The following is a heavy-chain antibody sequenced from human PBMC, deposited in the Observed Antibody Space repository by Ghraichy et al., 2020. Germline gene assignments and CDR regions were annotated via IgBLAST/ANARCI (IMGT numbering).Heavy chain of an antibody. Sequence: SETLSLTCTVSGGSISPYYWNCIRQPPGKGLEWLGYIHSSGSAKYSPSLNSRVTFSIDTSKNQLSLKLNSVTAADTAVNYCARAGPRDWYSDLWGRGTLVAVSS. CDR2: IHSSGSA. CDR3: ARAGPRDWYSDL. CDR1: GGSISPYY. J-gene: IGHJ2*01. V-gene: IGHV4-59*01.